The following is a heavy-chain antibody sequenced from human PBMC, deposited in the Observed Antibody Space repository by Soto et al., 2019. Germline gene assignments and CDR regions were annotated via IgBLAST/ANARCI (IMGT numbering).Heavy chain of an antibody. D-gene: IGHD1-1*01. Sequence: QVQLQESGPRLVKTSETLSLTCTVSGAPLNRYYWSWIRQPPGKALEWIGYIFNSETSKYNPSLRSRIAMSVDRSKNQFSLTMASLTTADTAVYFCASVYGTNSGLDYWGRGALVTVSS. CDR1: GAPLNRYY. CDR3: ASVYGTNSGLDY. J-gene: IGHJ4*02. V-gene: IGHV4-59*01. CDR2: IFNSETS.